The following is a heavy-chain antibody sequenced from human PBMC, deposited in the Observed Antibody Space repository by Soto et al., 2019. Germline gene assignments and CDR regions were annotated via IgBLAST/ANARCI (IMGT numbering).Heavy chain of an antibody. CDR3: ARDPGLGSSYPYLDY. CDR2: ISPYNGKI. V-gene: IGHV1-18*04. D-gene: IGHD3-10*01. J-gene: IGHJ4*01. Sequence: ASVKVSCKASGYTFTSYGLSWVRQAPGQSLEWMAWISPYNGKIEISPKFQGRVTLTTDIFMSSAYMELSSLTSEDSAIYYCARDPGLGSSYPYLDYLGPGSMVSV. CDR1: GYTFTSYG.